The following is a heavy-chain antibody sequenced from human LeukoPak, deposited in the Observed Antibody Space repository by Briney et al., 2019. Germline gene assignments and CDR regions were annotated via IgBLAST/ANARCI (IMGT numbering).Heavy chain of an antibody. CDR2: INHSGST. V-gene: IGHV4-34*01. CDR3: ARVGYGGNSGFRVYNWLDP. J-gene: IGHJ5*02. CDR1: GGSFSGYY. D-gene: IGHD4-23*01. Sequence: PSETLSLTCAVYGGSFSGYYWSWTRQPPGKGLEWIGEINHSGSTNYNPSLKSRVTISVDTSKNQFSLKLSSVTAADTAVYYCARVGYGGNSGFRVYNWLDPWGQGTLVTVSS.